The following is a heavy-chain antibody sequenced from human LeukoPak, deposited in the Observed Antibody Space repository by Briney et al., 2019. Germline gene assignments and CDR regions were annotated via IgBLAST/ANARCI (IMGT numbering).Heavy chain of an antibody. D-gene: IGHD3-3*01. CDR1: GFTFSSYA. V-gene: IGHV3-23*01. Sequence: GGSLRLSCAASGFTFSSYAMSWVRQAPGKGLEWVSAISGSGGSTYYADSVKGRFTISRDNSKNTLYLQMNSLRAEDTAVYYRAKEPALRFLKWLASDYWGQGTLVTVSS. CDR3: AKEPALRFLKWLASDY. CDR2: ISGSGGST. J-gene: IGHJ4*02.